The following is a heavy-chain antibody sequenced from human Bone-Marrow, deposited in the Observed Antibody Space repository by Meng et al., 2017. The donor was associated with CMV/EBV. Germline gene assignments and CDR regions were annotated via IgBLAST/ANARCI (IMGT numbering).Heavy chain of an antibody. CDR2: IKEDGSEK. CDR3: ARGMKTMAV. Sequence: GGSLRLSCAASGFTFSGYWMTWVRQAPGKGLEWVANIKEDGSEKYYVDSVKGRFTISRDNAKNSLYLQMSSLRVEETAMYYCARGMKTMAVWGQGTTVTVSS. V-gene: IGHV3-7*01. CDR1: GFTFSGYW. J-gene: IGHJ6*01.